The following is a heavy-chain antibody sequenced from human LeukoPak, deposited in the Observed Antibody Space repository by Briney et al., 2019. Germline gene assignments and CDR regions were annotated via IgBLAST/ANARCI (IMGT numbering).Heavy chain of an antibody. Sequence: GGSLRLSCAASGFIFNNYAMHWVRQAPGKGLEWVSVIYSGGSTYYADSVKGRFTISRDNSKNTLYLQMNSLRAEDTAVYYCARAPIAAAGRGDYWGQGTLVTVSS. CDR3: ARAPIAAAGRGDY. V-gene: IGHV3-53*01. D-gene: IGHD6-13*01. J-gene: IGHJ4*02. CDR2: IYSGGST. CDR1: GFIFNNYA.